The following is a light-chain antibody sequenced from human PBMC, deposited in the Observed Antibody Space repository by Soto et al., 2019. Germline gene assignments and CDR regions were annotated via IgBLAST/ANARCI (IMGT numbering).Light chain of an antibody. Sequence: QSALTQPPSASGYPGQSVTISCAGTVSDVGGYNYVSWYQQHPGKVPQLMIYQVSKRPSGVPDRFSASKSDTTASLTISGLQAEDEGDYYCMSYAGGNRFVFGTGTKLTVL. V-gene: IGLV2-8*01. CDR1: VSDVGGYNY. CDR3: MSYAGGNRFV. J-gene: IGLJ1*01. CDR2: QVS.